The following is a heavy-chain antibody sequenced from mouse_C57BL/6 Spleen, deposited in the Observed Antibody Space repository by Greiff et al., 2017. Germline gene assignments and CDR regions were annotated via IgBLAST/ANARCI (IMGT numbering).Heavy chain of an antibody. J-gene: IGHJ1*03. CDR1: GYSFTSYY. D-gene: IGHD2-3*01. Sequence: QVQLQQSGPELVKPGASVKISCKASGYSFTSYYIHWVKQRPGQGLEWIGWIYPGSGNTKYNEKFKGKATLTADTSSSTAYMQLSSLTSEDSAVYYCAREGWPWYFDVWGTGTTVTVSS. V-gene: IGHV1-66*01. CDR3: AREGWPWYFDV. CDR2: IYPGSGNT.